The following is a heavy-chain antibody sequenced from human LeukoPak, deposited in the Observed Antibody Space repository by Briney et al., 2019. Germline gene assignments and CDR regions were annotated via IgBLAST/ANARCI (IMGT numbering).Heavy chain of an antibody. V-gene: IGHV4-30-2*01. D-gene: IGHD3-22*01. Sequence: PSETLSLTCAVSGGSISSGGYSWSWVRQPPGRGLEWLGYIYHSGSTYYNPSLKSRVTISVDRSKNQFSLKLSSVTAADTAVYYCARGYDSSGYRDNWYFDLWGRGTLVTVSS. J-gene: IGHJ2*01. CDR1: GGSISSGGYS. CDR2: IYHSGST. CDR3: ARGYDSSGYRDNWYFDL.